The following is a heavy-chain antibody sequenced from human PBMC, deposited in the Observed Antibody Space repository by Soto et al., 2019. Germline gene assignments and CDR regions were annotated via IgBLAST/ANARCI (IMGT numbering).Heavy chain of an antibody. Sequence: PGESLKISCKGSGYSFTSYWIGWVRQMPGKGLEWMGIIYPGDSDTRYSPSFQGQVTISADKSISTAYLQWSSLKASDTAMYYCARAVRPGKLSPLRYYGMDVWGQGTTVTVSS. V-gene: IGHV5-51*01. J-gene: IGHJ6*02. CDR2: IYPGDSDT. CDR3: ARAVRPGKLSPLRYYGMDV. D-gene: IGHD3-16*02. CDR1: GYSFTSYW.